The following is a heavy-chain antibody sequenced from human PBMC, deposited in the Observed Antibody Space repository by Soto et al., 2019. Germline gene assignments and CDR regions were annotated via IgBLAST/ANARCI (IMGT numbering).Heavy chain of an antibody. CDR1: GFSLTTSGVG. J-gene: IGHJ5*02. D-gene: IGHD4-17*01. CDR3: AHRTTTVTWWFDP. V-gene: IGHV2-5*02. Sequence: QITLKESGPTLVKPTQTLTLTCTFSGFSLTTSGVGVGWXXXXXXXXLEWLALIYWDDDKRYSPSLKSRLTITKDTSKNQVVLXMTNMDPADTATYFCAHRTTTVTWWFDPWGQGTLVTVSS. CDR2: IYWDDDK.